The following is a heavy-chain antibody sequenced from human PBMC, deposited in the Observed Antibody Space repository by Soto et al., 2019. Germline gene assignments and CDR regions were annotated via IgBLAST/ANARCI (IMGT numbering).Heavy chain of an antibody. CDR2: INGVSSHI. V-gene: IGHV3-21*06. CDR1: GFPFSSNS. D-gene: IGHD2-8*01. CDR3: AREGSCANYVCLADY. J-gene: IGHJ4*02. Sequence: GGSLRLSCAASGFPFSSNSMTWVRQAPGKGLEWVSSINGVSSHIYYADSVEGRFTISRDNAKSSLYLQMNSLRAEDTAIYYCAREGSCANYVCLADYSGPGALVTVSS.